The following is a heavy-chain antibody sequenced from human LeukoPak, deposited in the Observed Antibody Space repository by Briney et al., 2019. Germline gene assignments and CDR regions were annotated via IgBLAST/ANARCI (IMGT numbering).Heavy chain of an antibody. V-gene: IGHV3-9*01. Sequence: PGGSLRLSCAASGFTFDDYAMHWVRQAPGKGLEWVSGISWNSDSIGYADSVKGRFTISRDNAKNSLYLQMNSLRAEDTALYYCAKDLGYSSGPTEIDYWGQGTLVTVSS. J-gene: IGHJ4*02. CDR3: AKDLGYSSGPTEIDY. CDR2: ISWNSDSI. D-gene: IGHD6-19*01. CDR1: GFTFDDYA.